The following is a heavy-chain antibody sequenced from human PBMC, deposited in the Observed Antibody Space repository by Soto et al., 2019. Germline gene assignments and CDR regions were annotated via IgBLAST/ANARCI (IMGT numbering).Heavy chain of an antibody. CDR2: ISAFNGNT. CDR3: AREGLHTAMVTEYYYYGMDV. J-gene: IGHJ6*02. Sequence: QVQLVQSGAEVKKPGASVKVSCKASGYTFTSYGISWVRQAPGQGLEWMGWISAFNGNTNYAQKLQGRVTMTTDTSTSTAYMELRSLRSDDTAVYYCAREGLHTAMVTEYYYYGMDVWGQGTTVTVSS. V-gene: IGHV1-18*04. CDR1: GYTFTSYG. D-gene: IGHD5-18*01.